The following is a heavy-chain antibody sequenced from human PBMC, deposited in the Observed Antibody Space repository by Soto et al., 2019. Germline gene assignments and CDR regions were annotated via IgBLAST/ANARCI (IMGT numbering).Heavy chain of an antibody. Sequence: QVQLVESGGGVVQPGKSLRLSCAASGFTFRTYGMHWVRQVPGKGLEWVAVISDDGNNKYNIASVEGRFTISRDNSKNTLYLQMNRLRTEDTAVYYCAKGGGYSYGTNDAFDIWGQATMVTVSS. J-gene: IGHJ3*02. CDR2: ISDDGNNK. CDR1: GFTFRTYG. D-gene: IGHD5-18*01. V-gene: IGHV3-30*18. CDR3: AKGGGYSYGTNDAFDI.